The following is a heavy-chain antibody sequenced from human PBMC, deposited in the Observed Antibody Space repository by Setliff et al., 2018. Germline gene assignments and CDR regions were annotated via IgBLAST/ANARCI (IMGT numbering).Heavy chain of an antibody. J-gene: IGHJ4*02. CDR3: ARGQTLRHFDWPTAFDY. CDR2: ISAYSGET. D-gene: IGHD3-9*01. V-gene: IGHV1-18*01. Sequence: ASVKVSCKASGYTFNNYGIIWVRQAPGQGPEWMGWISAYSGETNYAQIFQGRVTMNTDTPTSTAYMELRSLTSDDTAVYYCARGQTLRHFDWPTAFDYWGLGTLVTVSS. CDR1: GYTFNNYG.